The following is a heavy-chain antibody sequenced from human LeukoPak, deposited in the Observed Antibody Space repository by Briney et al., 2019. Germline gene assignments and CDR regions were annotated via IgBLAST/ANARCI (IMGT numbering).Heavy chain of an antibody. D-gene: IGHD3-16*01. CDR1: GYTFTSYD. Sequence: AASVKVSCKASGYTFTSYDINWVRQATGQGLEWMGWMNPNSGNTGYAQKFQGRVTMTRNTSISTAYMELSSLRSEDTAVYYCARGDRGGVWEISYYYYYMDVWGKGTTVTISS. CDR2: MNPNSGNT. CDR3: ARGDRGGVWEISYYYYYMDV. J-gene: IGHJ6*03. V-gene: IGHV1-8*01.